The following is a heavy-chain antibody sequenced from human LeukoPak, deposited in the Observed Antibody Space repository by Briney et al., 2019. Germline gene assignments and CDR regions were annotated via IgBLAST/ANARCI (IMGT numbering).Heavy chain of an antibody. CDR2: IRDSGGST. Sequence: QPGGSLRLSCAASGFTVSSNYMSWVRQAPGKGLEWVSGIRDSGGSTYYADSVKGRFTISRDNSKNTLYLQMNSLRAEDTAVYYCAKDASPTGAAGTDYWGQGTLVTVSS. D-gene: IGHD6-13*01. CDR3: AKDASPTGAAGTDY. J-gene: IGHJ4*02. CDR1: GFTVSSNY. V-gene: IGHV3-23*01.